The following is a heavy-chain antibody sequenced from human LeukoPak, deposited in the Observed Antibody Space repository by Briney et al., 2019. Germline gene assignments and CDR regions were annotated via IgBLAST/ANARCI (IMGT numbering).Heavy chain of an antibody. J-gene: IGHJ5*02. D-gene: IGHD3-10*01. CDR1: GGSISSYY. V-gene: IGHV4-59*01. CDR3: ARAVLLWFGELLENWFDP. CDR2: IYYSGST. Sequence: SETLSLTCTVSGGSISSYYWSWIRQPPGKGLEWIGYIYYSGSTNYNPSLKSRVTISVDTSKNQFSLKLSSVTAADTAVYYCARAVLLWFGELLENWFDPWGQGTLVTVSS.